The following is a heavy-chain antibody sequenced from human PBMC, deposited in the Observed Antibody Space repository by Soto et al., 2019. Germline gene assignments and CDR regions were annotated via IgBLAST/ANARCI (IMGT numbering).Heavy chain of an antibody. D-gene: IGHD3-10*01. CDR1: GGSISSGDYY. Sequence: QVQLQESGPGLVKPSQTLSLTCTVSGGSISSGDYYWSWIRQPPGKGLEWIGYIYYSGSTYYNPSLKSRVTISVDTSKNQFSLKLSSVTAADTAVYYCARAGLYGSGSHFGNYFDYWGQGTLVTVSS. CDR2: IYYSGST. CDR3: ARAGLYGSGSHFGNYFDY. J-gene: IGHJ4*02. V-gene: IGHV4-30-4*01.